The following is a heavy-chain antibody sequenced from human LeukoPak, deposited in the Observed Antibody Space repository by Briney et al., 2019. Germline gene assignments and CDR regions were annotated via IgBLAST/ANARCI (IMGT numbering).Heavy chain of an antibody. CDR1: GLIFSGYE. CDR3: ARDNNWSPDY. Sequence: GGSLRLSCAVSGLIFSGYEMNWVRQAPGKGLEWLSYINSRGNTKYYADSVKGRFTTSRDNARNTLYLQMNSLRAEDTAIYYCARDNNWSPDYWGQGTLVTVSS. D-gene: IGHD5-24*01. V-gene: IGHV3-48*03. CDR2: INSRGNTK. J-gene: IGHJ4*02.